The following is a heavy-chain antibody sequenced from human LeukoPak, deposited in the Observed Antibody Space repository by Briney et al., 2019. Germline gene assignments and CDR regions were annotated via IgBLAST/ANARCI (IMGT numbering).Heavy chain of an antibody. CDR1: GFTVSSNY. Sequence: GGSLRLSCAASGFTVSSNYMSWVRQAPGKGLEWVSVIYSGGSTYYADSVKGRFTISRDNSKNTLYLQMNSLRAEDTAVYYCARVLSSLGYCSSTSCPYDAFDIWGQGTMVTVSS. CDR2: IYSGGST. CDR3: ARVLSSLGYCSSTSCPYDAFDI. J-gene: IGHJ3*02. V-gene: IGHV3-53*05. D-gene: IGHD2-2*01.